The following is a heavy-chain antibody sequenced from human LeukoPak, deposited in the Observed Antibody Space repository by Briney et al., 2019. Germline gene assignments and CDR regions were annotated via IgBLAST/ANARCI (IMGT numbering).Heavy chain of an antibody. J-gene: IGHJ4*02. CDR3: AREHRGVTTGVDY. CDR2: IYHSGST. V-gene: IGHV4-31*03. D-gene: IGHD4-17*01. Sequence: SSETLSLTCTVSGGSISSGGYYWSWIRQHPGKGLEWTGYIYHSGSTYYNPSLKSRVTISVDTSKNQFSLKLSSVTAADTAVYYCAREHRGVTTGVDYWGQGTLVTVSS. CDR1: GGSISSGGYY.